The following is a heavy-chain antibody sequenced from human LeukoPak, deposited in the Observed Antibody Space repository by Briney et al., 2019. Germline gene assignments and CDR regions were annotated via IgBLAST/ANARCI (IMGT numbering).Heavy chain of an antibody. D-gene: IGHD3-22*01. CDR2: INAGNGNT. CDR1: GYTFTSYA. V-gene: IGHV1-3*01. J-gene: IGHJ4*02. Sequence: ASVKVSCKASGYTFTSYAMHWVRQAPGQRLEWMGWINAGNGNTKYSQKFQGRVTITRDTSASTAYMELSSLRSEDTAVYYCARAGWYYDSSGYYYSSDFDYWGQGTLVTVSS. CDR3: ARAGWYYDSSGYYYSSDFDY.